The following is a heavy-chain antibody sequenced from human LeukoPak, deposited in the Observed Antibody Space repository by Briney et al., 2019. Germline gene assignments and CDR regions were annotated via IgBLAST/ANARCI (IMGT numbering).Heavy chain of an antibody. J-gene: IGHJ4*02. CDR3: AREYYDILTGYYLLDY. Sequence: SETLSLTCTVSGGSISSGDYYWSWIRQPPGKGLEWIGYIYYSGSTYYNPSLKSRVTISVDTSKNQFSLKLSSVTAADTAVYYCAREYYDILTGYYLLDYWGQGTLATVSS. D-gene: IGHD3-9*01. CDR1: GGSISSGDYY. V-gene: IGHV4-30-4*01. CDR2: IYYSGST.